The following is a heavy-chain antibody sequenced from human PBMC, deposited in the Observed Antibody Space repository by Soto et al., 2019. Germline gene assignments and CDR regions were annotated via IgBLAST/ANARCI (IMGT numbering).Heavy chain of an antibody. CDR3: AREGGATGY. D-gene: IGHD1-26*01. CDR2: ISDSSSTI. Sequence: EVQLVESGGGLVQPGGSLRLSCVASGFTFNSHTMNWVRQAPGKGLEWLSYISDSSSTIYYADSVKGRFTISRDNAKNSLYPQMNSLGADDTAVYYCAREGGATGYWGQGTLVTVSS. J-gene: IGHJ4*02. V-gene: IGHV3-48*04. CDR1: GFTFNSHT.